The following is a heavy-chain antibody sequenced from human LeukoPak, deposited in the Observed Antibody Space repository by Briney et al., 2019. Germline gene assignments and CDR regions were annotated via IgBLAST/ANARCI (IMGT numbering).Heavy chain of an antibody. D-gene: IGHD2-21*02. Sequence: SETLSLTCTVSGGSISRGSYYWSWIRQPAGKGLEWIGRIYTSGSTNYNPSLKSRVTISVDTSKNQFSLKLSSVTAADTAVYYCASSPNCGGDCYTTFDYWGQGTLVTVSS. CDR2: IYTSGST. V-gene: IGHV4-61*02. CDR3: ASSPNCGGDCYTTFDY. CDR1: GGSISRGSYY. J-gene: IGHJ4*02.